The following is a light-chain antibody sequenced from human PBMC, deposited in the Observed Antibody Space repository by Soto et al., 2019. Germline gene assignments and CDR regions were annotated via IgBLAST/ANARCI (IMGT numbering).Light chain of an antibody. Sequence: QSALTQPRSVSRSPGQSVTISCTGTRSDVGAYNYVSWYQHHPGKAPKLMIYDVSKRPSGVPDRFSGSKSGNTASLTISGLQADDEADYYCCSYAGSYTFVFGGGTKLTVL. CDR2: DVS. CDR3: CSYAGSYTFV. V-gene: IGLV2-11*01. J-gene: IGLJ2*01. CDR1: RSDVGAYNY.